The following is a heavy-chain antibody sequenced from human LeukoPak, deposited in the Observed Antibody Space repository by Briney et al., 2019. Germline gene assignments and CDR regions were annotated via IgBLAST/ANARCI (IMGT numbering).Heavy chain of an antibody. CDR1: GGSFSGYY. Sequence: PSETLSLTCAVYGGSFSGYYWSWIRQPPGKGLEWIGEINHSGSTNYNPSLKSRVTISVDTSKNQFSLKLSSVTAADTAVYYCGRNGAYSLDYWGQGTLVTVSS. V-gene: IGHV4-34*01. CDR3: GRNGAYSLDY. J-gene: IGHJ4*02. CDR2: INHSGST. D-gene: IGHD6-13*01.